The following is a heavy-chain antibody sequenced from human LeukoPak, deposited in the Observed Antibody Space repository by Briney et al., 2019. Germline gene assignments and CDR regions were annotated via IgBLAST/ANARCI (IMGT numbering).Heavy chain of an antibody. CDR2: IGASGSTI. V-gene: IGHV3-11*01. Sequence: PGGSLRLSCAASGFDFRKYYMSWIRQAPGKGLEWVAYIGASGSTIYYTDSVKGRFTISRDNAKNSLYLQMNSLRAEDTALYYCAKDRGYSGYDLTYWGQGTLVTVSS. J-gene: IGHJ4*02. D-gene: IGHD5-12*01. CDR3: AKDRGYSGYDLTY. CDR1: GFDFRKYY.